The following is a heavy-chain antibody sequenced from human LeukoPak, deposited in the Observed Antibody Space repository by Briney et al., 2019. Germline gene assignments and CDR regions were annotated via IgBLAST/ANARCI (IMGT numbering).Heavy chain of an antibody. CDR2: ISSNEYDT. D-gene: IGHD2-8*01. V-gene: IGHV3-64D*06. J-gene: IGHJ4*02. CDR3: VKDLNGTWSFDY. Sequence: PGGSLRLSCSASGFTFSAYFMHWVRQAPGKGLEYVSSISSNEYDTYYADSVKGRFTISRDNSKNTLFLQMSSLRAEDTAVYYCVKDLNGTWSFDYWGQGTLVAVSS. CDR1: GFTFSAYF.